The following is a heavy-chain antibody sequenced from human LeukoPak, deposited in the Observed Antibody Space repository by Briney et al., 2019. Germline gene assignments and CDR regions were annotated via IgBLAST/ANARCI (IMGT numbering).Heavy chain of an antibody. CDR2: ISSSSSYI. J-gene: IGHJ4*02. CDR3: ARVGWHYYDSSGYRIDY. CDR1: GFTFSSYS. D-gene: IGHD3-22*01. Sequence: GGSLRLSCAASGFTFSSYSMNWVRQAPGKGLEWVSSISSSSSYIYYADSVKGRFTISRDNAKNSLYLQMNSLRAEDTAVYYCARVGWHYYDSSGYRIDYWGQGTLVTVSS. V-gene: IGHV3-21*01.